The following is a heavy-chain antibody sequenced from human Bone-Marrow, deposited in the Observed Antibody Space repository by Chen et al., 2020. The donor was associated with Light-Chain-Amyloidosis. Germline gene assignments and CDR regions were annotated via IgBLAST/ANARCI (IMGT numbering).Heavy chain of an antibody. J-gene: IGHJ4*02. D-gene: IGHD5-12*01. CDR3: ARRRDGYNFDY. CDR1: GYTSPIYW. CDR2: IDPDDTAA. Sequence: EVQLEQSGPEVKKPGESLKISCKGSGYTSPIYWIAWLRQMPRKGLEWMGVIDPDDTAARYIPSLEGQVTISAHKSITTAYLHWRSLKASDTAMYYCARRRDGYNFDYWGQGTLVTVSS. V-gene: IGHV5-51*01.